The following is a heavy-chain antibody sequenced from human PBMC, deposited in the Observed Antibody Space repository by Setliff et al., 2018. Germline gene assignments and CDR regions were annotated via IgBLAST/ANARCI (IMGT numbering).Heavy chain of an antibody. Sequence: VASVKVSCKTSGSTFNTFGISWVRRAPGQGLDWMGWISPYNGDTKSTQKFQGRVTMTIDTSTSTAYVEVRSLTSDDTAVYYCARSPPNRGVGQGHYMDVWGIGTTVTVSS. D-gene: IGHD1-26*01. CDR3: ARSPPNRGVGQGHYMDV. CDR2: ISPYNGDT. J-gene: IGHJ6*03. CDR1: GSTFNTFG. V-gene: IGHV1-18*01.